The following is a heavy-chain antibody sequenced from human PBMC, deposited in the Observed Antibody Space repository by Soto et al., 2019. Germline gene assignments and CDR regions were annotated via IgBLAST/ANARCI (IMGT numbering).Heavy chain of an antibody. D-gene: IGHD3-22*01. J-gene: IGHJ4*02. CDR1: GFTFSSYG. CDR3: ARDSTPMIVVLPIFDY. Sequence: GGSLRLSCAASGFTFSSYGMHWVRQAPGKGLEWVAVIWYDGSNKYYADSVKGRFTISRDNSKNTLYLQMNSLRAEDTAVYYCARDSTPMIVVLPIFDYWGQGTLVTVSS. V-gene: IGHV3-33*01. CDR2: IWYDGSNK.